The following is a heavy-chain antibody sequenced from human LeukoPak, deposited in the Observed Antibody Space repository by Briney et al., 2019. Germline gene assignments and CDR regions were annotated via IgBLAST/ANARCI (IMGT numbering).Heavy chain of an antibody. D-gene: IGHD6-19*01. CDR1: GYTLTELS. Sequence: ASVKVSCKVSGYTLTELSMHWVRQAPGKGLEWMGGFDPEDGETIYAQKFQGRVTMTEDTSTDTAYMELSSLRSEDTAVYYCATVPDSSGWHLTDYWGQGTLVTVSS. J-gene: IGHJ4*02. CDR2: FDPEDGET. V-gene: IGHV1-24*01. CDR3: ATVPDSSGWHLTDY.